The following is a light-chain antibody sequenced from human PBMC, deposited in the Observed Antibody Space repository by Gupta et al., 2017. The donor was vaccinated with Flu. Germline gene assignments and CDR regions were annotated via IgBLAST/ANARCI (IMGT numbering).Light chain of an antibody. CDR1: NDGHKN. CDR3: YLEADWHPLT. V-gene: IGKV3-11*01. CDR2: EAS. J-gene: IGKJ5*01. Sequence: VLPQSPDTLSASPGEVVTLTCRASNDGHKNVAWYRQRGAQPPRLLIYEASKRAAGIPDKFSGSGSETDFTLTISRREPGDSATYFCYLEADWHPLTFGQGTRLEIK.